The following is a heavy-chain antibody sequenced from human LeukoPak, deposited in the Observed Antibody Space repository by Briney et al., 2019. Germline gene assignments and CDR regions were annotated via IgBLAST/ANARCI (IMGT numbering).Heavy chain of an antibody. V-gene: IGHV1-24*01. Sequence: GASVKVSCKISGYTLTEVSMHWVRQAPGKGLEWMGGFDPADGEPIYAQEFQGRVTMSEDTSTDTAYMDLSSLRSEDTAVYYCATEVVGYGDVHYFDSWGQGTLVTVSS. CDR1: GYTLTEVS. CDR3: ATEVVGYGDVHYFDS. CDR2: FDPADGEP. J-gene: IGHJ4*02. D-gene: IGHD4-17*01.